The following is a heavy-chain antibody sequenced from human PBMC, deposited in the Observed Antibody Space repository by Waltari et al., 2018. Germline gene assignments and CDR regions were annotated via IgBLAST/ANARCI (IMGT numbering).Heavy chain of an antibody. J-gene: IGHJ4*02. V-gene: IGHV1-18*04. CDR1: GYSFTNYG. D-gene: IGHD6-19*01. CDR3: ARRYSSAWYDLEY. CDR2: ISHYKGIT. Sequence: QVQLVQSGAEVKKPGASVKVSCKASGYSFTNYGISWVRQAPGQGLEWVGWISHYKGITNSVQKFQGRVTMTTDTSTSTAYMELRSLTADDTAVYYCARRYSSAWYDLEYWGQGTLVTVSS.